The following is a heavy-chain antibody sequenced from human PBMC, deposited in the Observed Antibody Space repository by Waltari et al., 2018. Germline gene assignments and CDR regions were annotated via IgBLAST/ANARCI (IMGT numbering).Heavy chain of an antibody. CDR2: IKQDGSEK. J-gene: IGHJ4*02. D-gene: IGHD4-17*01. CDR3: ARGLSIRAMTMVVTIDY. V-gene: IGHV3-7*01. CDR1: GFTFSTYW. Sequence: EVQLVESGGGLVQPGGSLRLSCAASGFTFSTYWMTWVRQAPGKGLEWVDSIKQDGSEKYYVDSVKGRFTISRDNAKNSLYLQMNSLRDEDTAVYYCARGLSIRAMTMVVTIDYWGQGTLVTVSS.